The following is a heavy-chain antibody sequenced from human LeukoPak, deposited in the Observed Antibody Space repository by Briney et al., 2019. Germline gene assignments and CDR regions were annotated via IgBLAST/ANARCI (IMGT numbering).Heavy chain of an antibody. CDR1: GGTFSSYA. Sequence: GASVKVSCKASGGTFSSYAISWVRQAPGQGLEWMGGIIPIFGTANYAQKFQGRVTITADESTSTAYMELSSLRSEDTAVYYCARPVTPYYYYYGMDVWGQGTTATVSS. CDR3: ARPVTPYYYYYGMDV. V-gene: IGHV1-69*13. CDR2: IIPIFGTA. D-gene: IGHD4-23*01. J-gene: IGHJ6*02.